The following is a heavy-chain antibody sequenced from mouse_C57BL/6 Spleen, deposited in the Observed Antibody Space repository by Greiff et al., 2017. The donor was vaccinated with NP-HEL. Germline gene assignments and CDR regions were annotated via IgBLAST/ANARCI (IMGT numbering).Heavy chain of an antibody. V-gene: IGHV3-6*01. D-gene: IGHD4-1*01. CDR1: GYSITSGYY. CDR2: ISYDGSN. CDR3: AREGGTRVFAY. J-gene: IGHJ3*01. Sequence: EVKLQESGPGLVKPSQSLSLTCSVTGYSITSGYYWNWIRQFPGNKLEWMGYISYDGSNNYNPSLKNRISITRDTSKNQFFLKLNSVTTEDTATYYCAREGGTRVFAYWGQGTLVTVSA.